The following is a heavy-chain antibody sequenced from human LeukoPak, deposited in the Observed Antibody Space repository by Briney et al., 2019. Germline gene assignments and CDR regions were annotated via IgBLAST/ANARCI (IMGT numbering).Heavy chain of an antibody. J-gene: IGHJ3*02. Sequence: SETLSLTCTVSGGSISSSSYYWGWIRQPPGKGLEWIGSIYYSGSTYYNPSLKSRVTISVDTSKNQFSLKLSSVTAADTAVYYCARLWDIVVVPSEYAFDIWGQGTMVTVSS. CDR2: IYYSGST. V-gene: IGHV4-39*07. D-gene: IGHD2-2*01. CDR3: ARLWDIVVVPSEYAFDI. CDR1: GGSISSSSYY.